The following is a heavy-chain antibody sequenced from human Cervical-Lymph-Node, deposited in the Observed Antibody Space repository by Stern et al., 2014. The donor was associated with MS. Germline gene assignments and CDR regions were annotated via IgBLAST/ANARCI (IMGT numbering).Heavy chain of an antibody. CDR2: IYYSGSP. CDR1: GGSISSGGYY. D-gene: IGHD1-1*01. J-gene: IGHJ6*02. V-gene: IGHV4-31*03. Sequence: QVQLQESGPGLVKPSQTLSLTCTVSGGSISSGGYYWSWIRQHPGKGLEWIGYIYYSGSPYYNPSLKSRVTISVDTSKNQFSLKLSSVTAADTAVYYCAREPWTTRHYYYYGMDVWGQGTTVTVSS. CDR3: AREPWTTRHYYYYGMDV.